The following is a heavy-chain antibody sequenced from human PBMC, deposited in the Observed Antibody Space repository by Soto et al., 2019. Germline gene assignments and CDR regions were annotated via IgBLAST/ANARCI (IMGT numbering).Heavy chain of an antibody. J-gene: IGHJ3*02. Sequence: ASVKVSCKASGYTFTGYYRHWVRQAPGQGLEWMGWINPNSGGTNYAQKFQGRVTMTRDTSISTAYMELSRLRSDDTAVYYCARARLRAVAGRRIAFDIWGQGTMVTVSS. CDR1: GYTFTGYY. CDR3: ARARLRAVAGRRIAFDI. CDR2: INPNSGGT. V-gene: IGHV1-2*02. D-gene: IGHD6-19*01.